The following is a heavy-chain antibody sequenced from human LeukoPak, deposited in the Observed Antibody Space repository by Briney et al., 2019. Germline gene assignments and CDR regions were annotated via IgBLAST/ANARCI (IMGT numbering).Heavy chain of an antibody. V-gene: IGHV3-21*04. CDR3: ATEVIVVVPAAMSMIDY. Sequence: GGSLRLSCAASGFTFSSYSMNWVRQAPGKGLEWVSSISSSSSYIYYADSVKGRFTISRDNSKNTLYLQMNSLRAEDTAVYYCATEVIVVVPAAMSMIDYWGQGTLVTVSS. CDR1: GFTFSSYS. J-gene: IGHJ4*02. CDR2: ISSSSSYI. D-gene: IGHD2-2*01.